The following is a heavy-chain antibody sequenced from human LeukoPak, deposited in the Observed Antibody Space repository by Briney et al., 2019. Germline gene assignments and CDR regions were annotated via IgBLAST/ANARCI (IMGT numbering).Heavy chain of an antibody. CDR2: IIPIFGTA. CDR1: GGTFSSYA. J-gene: IGHJ4*02. CDR3: ARVGCSSNSCYLDY. Sequence: GASVKVSCKASGGTFSSYAISWVRQAPGQGLEWMGGIIPIFGTANYAQKFQGRVTITADESTSTAYMELSRLRYEDTAVYSCARVGCSSNSCYLDYWGQGTLVTVSS. V-gene: IGHV1-69*13. D-gene: IGHD2-2*01.